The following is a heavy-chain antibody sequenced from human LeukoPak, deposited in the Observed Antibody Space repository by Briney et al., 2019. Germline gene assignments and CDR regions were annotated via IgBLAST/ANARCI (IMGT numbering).Heavy chain of an antibody. CDR1: GFTFSSYW. CDR3: ARDGSGSYYTPFDY. V-gene: IGHV3-7*01. CDR2: IKQDGSEK. D-gene: IGHD3-10*01. Sequence: PGGSLRLSCAASGFTFSSYWMSWVRQAPGKGLEWVANIKQDGSEKYYVDSVKGRFTISRDNAKNSLYLQMNSLRAEDTAVYYCARDGSGSYYTPFDYWGQGTLVTVSS. J-gene: IGHJ4*02.